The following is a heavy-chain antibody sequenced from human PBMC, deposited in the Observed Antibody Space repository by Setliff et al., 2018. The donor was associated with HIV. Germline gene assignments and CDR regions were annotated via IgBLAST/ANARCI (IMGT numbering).Heavy chain of an antibody. J-gene: IGHJ3*01. V-gene: IGHV3-23*01. D-gene: IGHD3-22*01. Sequence: GGSLRLSCATTGFTFSSDGMTWVRQAPGKGLEWVSTISDLESTTYYADSVKGRFTISRDSSSNTLSLQMTSLRAEDTALYYCAKLDYYDYSGSWARKSAIDFWGRGTMVTVSS. CDR1: GFTFSSDG. CDR3: AKLDYYDYSGSWARKSAIDF. CDR2: ISDLESTT.